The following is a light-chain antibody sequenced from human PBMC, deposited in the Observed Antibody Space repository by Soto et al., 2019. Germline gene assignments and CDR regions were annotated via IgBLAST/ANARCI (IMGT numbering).Light chain of an antibody. Sequence: DIQMTQSPSSLSASVGDRVTITCRASQSISSYLNWYQQKPGKAPKFLIYAASSLQSGVPSRFSSSRSGTDFTLTISSLQPEDSATYFCQQTYSTTLPFGGGTKVDIX. CDR2: AAS. J-gene: IGKJ4*01. V-gene: IGKV1-39*01. CDR1: QSISSY. CDR3: QQTYSTTLP.